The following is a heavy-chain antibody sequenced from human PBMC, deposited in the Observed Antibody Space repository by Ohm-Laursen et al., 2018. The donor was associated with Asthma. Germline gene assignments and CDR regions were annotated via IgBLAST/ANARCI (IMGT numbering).Heavy chain of an antibody. CDR1: GFTFSSYA. Sequence: SLRLSCAASGFTFSSYAMHWVRQAPGKGLEWVAVISYDGSNKYYADSVKGRFTLSRDNSKNMLYLQMNNLQAEDTAAYYCTRDAMPGSGANWARNLFDPWGQGTLVTVST. J-gene: IGHJ5*02. CDR2: ISYDGSNK. D-gene: IGHD3-10*01. V-gene: IGHV3-30*04. CDR3: TRDAMPGSGANWARNLFDP.